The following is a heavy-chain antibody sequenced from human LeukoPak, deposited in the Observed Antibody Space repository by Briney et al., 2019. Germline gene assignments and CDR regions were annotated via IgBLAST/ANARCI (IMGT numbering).Heavy chain of an antibody. CDR3: ARDMVRGVNYYYGMDV. Sequence: GGSLRLSCAASGFTVSSNYMSWVRQAPGKGLEWVSVIYSGGGTYYADSVKGRFTISRDDSKNTLYLQMNSLRAEDTAVYYCARDMVRGVNYYYGMDVWGQGTTVTVSS. V-gene: IGHV3-66*01. J-gene: IGHJ6*02. CDR2: IYSGGGT. D-gene: IGHD3-10*01. CDR1: GFTVSSNY.